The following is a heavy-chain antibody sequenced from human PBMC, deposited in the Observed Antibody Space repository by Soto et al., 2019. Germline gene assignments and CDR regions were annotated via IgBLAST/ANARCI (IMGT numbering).Heavy chain of an antibody. J-gene: IGHJ3*01. CDR1: GFSLSTDGVG. V-gene: IGHV2-5*02. CDR3: AHAYGGTSWPNAPFDV. Sequence: QITLKEAGPTLVKPTQTLTLTCTFSGFSLSTDGVGVGWIRQPPGKALEWLALIYWDDDKRYSPSLKSRLTITKDTSKNQLVLTMTNMDPVDTATYYCAHAYGGTSWPNAPFDVWGQGTVVTVSS. D-gene: IGHD2-2*01. CDR2: IYWDDDK.